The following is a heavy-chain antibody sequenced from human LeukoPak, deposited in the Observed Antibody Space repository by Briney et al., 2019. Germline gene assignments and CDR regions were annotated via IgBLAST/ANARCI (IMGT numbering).Heavy chain of an antibody. D-gene: IGHD4-17*01. J-gene: IGHJ4*02. CDR3: ARDGDYDLYYFDY. CDR1: GYPFSTYG. Sequence: GASVKVSCKASGYPFSTYGIIWVRQAPGHGLEWMGWISAYNGDTKYAQKVQGRVTMTTDTSTSTAYMELRSLRSDDTAVYYCARDGDYDLYYFDYWGQGTLVTVSS. CDR2: ISAYNGDT. V-gene: IGHV1-18*01.